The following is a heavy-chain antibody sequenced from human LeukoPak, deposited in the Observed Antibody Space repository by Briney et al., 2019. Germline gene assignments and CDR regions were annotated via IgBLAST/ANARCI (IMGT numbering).Heavy chain of an antibody. Sequence: ASVKVSCKASGYTFTSYDINWVRQATGQGLEWMGWMNPNSGNTGYAQKFQGRVTITRNTSISTAYMELSSLRSEDTAVYYSARGVTTGTTNWFDPWGQVTLVTVSS. CDR3: ARGVTTGTTNWFDP. CDR1: GYTFTSYD. V-gene: IGHV1-8*03. CDR2: MNPNSGNT. J-gene: IGHJ5*02. D-gene: IGHD1-1*01.